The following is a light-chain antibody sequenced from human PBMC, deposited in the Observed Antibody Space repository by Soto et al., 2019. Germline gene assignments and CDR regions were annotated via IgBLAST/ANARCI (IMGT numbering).Light chain of an antibody. CDR2: DAS. V-gene: IGKV3-11*01. CDR3: QQLSNWPLT. Sequence: EIVLTQSPGTLSLSPGERATLSCRASQSISSYLAWYQQKLGQAPRLLIYDASNRATGVPARFSGSGPGTDFTLTIGSLEPEDFAVYYCQQLSNWPLTFGQGTRLEIK. J-gene: IGKJ5*01. CDR1: QSISSY.